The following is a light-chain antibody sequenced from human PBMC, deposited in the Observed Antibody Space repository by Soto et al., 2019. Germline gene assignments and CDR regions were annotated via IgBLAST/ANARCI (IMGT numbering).Light chain of an antibody. V-gene: IGKV3-15*01. CDR3: QQYGSSPRT. J-gene: IGKJ1*01. CDR1: QSVGNN. Sequence: EIVMTQYPATLSVSQPQRTTLSCRASQSVGNNLAWYQQKPGQAPRLLIYGAYARATGIPARFSGSGSGTDFTLTISSLQSEDFAVYYCQQYGSSPRTFGQGTKVDIK. CDR2: GAY.